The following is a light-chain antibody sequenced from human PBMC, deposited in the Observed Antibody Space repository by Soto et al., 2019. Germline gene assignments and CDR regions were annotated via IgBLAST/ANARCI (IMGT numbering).Light chain of an antibody. CDR2: AAS. CDR3: QQYYSYPLT. J-gene: IGKJ4*01. CDR1: QGISSY. V-gene: IGKV1-8*01. Sequence: IQMTQSPSTLSGSVGDIVTISCRASQGISSYLAWYQQKPGKAPKLLIYAASTLQSGVPSRFSGSGSGTDFTLTISCLQSEDFATYYCQQYYSYPLTFGGGTKVDIK.